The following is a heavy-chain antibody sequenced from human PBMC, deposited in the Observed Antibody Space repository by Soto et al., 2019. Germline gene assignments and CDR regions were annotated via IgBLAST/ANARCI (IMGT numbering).Heavy chain of an antibody. CDR1: GGTFSSDA. D-gene: IGHD5-18*01. V-gene: IGHV1-69*13. CDR2: IIPIFGTA. J-gene: IGHJ6*02. CDR3: ARHSGHRGCYYGMAV. Sequence: SSVKVSCKASGGTFSSDAISWVRQAPGQGLEWMGGIIPIFGTANYAQKFQGRVTITADESTSTAYMELSSLRSEDTAVYYCARHSGHRGCYYGMAVGGQGTTVTVSS.